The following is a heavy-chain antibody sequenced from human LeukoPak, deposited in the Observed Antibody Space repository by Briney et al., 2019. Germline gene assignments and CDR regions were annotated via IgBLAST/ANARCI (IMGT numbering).Heavy chain of an antibody. CDR2: IKQDGSET. Sequence: GGSLRLSCAASGFTFSSYSMSWVRQAPGKGLEWVDNIKQDGSETYYVDSVKGRFTISRDNAKNSLYLQMNSLRAEHTAVYYCARDLGYSGSYRYWGQGTLVTVSS. CDR1: GFTFSSYS. CDR3: ARDLGYSGSYRY. D-gene: IGHD1-26*01. J-gene: IGHJ4*02. V-gene: IGHV3-7*01.